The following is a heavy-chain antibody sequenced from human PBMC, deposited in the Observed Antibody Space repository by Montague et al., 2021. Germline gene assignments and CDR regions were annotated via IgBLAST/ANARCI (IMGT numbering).Heavy chain of an antibody. CDR3: AKRDSSGLHYFDY. V-gene: IGHV3-23*01. CDR2: IVGNGGNT. Sequence: SLRLSCAASGFTFSSYAMTWVRQAPGKGLEWVSLIVGNGGNTLYADSVKGRFTISRDNSKNTLYLQMNSLRADDTAAYYCAKRDSSGLHYFDYWGQGTLVTVSS. CDR1: GFTFSSYA. D-gene: IGHD6-19*01. J-gene: IGHJ4*02.